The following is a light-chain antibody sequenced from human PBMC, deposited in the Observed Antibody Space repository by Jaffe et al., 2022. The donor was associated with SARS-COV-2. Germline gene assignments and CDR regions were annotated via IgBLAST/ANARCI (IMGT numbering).Light chain of an antibody. Sequence: QSVLTQPPSVSAAPGQKVTISCSGSSSSIGNNYVSWYQQFPGTAPKLLIYENDKRPSGIPDRFSGSKSDTSATLGITGLQTGDEADYYCATWERKVFGSGTKVTVL. J-gene: IGLJ1*01. CDR1: SSSIGNNY. CDR3: ATWERKV. CDR2: END. V-gene: IGLV1-51*02.